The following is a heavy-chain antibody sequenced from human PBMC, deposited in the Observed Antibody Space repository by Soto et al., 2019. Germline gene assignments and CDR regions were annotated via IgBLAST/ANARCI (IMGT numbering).Heavy chain of an antibody. Sequence: GGSLSLSCAASGFTFSNAWMNRVRQAPGKGLEWVGRIKSKTDGGTTDYAAPVKGRFTISRDDSKNTLYLQMNSLKTEDTAVYYCTTRVIVVVIRDYWGQGTLVTVSS. CDR2: IKSKTDGGTT. CDR3: TTRVIVVVIRDY. V-gene: IGHV3-15*07. CDR1: GFTFSNAW. D-gene: IGHD3-22*01. J-gene: IGHJ4*02.